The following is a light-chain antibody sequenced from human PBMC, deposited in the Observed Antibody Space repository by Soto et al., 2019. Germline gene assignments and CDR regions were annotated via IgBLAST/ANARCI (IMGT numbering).Light chain of an antibody. CDR3: CSYAGSRTWV. V-gene: IGLV2-23*01. CDR1: SSDVGSYNF. J-gene: IGLJ3*02. Sequence: QSALTQPASVSGSPGQSITISCTGTSSDVGSYNFVSWYQQHPGKAPKLIIYEDSKRPSGVSNRFSGSKSDNTASLTISGLQAEDEADDYCCSYAGSRTWVFGGGTKLTVL. CDR2: EDS.